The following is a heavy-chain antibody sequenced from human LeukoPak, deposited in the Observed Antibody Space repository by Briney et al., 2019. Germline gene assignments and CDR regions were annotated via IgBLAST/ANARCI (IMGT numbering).Heavy chain of an antibody. J-gene: IGHJ6*03. Sequence: PSETLSLTCTVSNDPISSDYFWACIRQAPGKGLDYLGSVSHSGDTTYNPSLKTRVSISVDTSKNLFSLKLTSVTAADTAIYYCAREREYYYMDVWGKGTTVSVSS. CDR1: NDPISSDYF. V-gene: IGHV4-38-2*02. CDR3: AREREYYYMDV. CDR2: VSHSGDT.